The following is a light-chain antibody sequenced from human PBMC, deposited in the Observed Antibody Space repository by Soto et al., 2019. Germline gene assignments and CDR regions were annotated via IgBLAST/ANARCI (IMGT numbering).Light chain of an antibody. V-gene: IGKV1-33*01. CDR1: QDISNY. Sequence: DIQMTQSPSSLSASVGDRVTITCQASQDISNYLNWYQQKPGKAPKLLIYDASNLETGVPSRFSGSGSGTDFTFTISSLQPEDIATYYCQQTYSFPLTFGGGTKVDIK. CDR2: DAS. CDR3: QQTYSFPLT. J-gene: IGKJ4*01.